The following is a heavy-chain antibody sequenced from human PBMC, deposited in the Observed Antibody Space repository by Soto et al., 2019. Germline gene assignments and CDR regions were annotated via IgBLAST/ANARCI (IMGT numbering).Heavy chain of an antibody. CDR1: GYSFTSYW. Sequence: GVSLKISCKGSGYSFTSYWIGWVRQMPGKGLEWMGIIYPGDSDTRYSPSFQGQVTISADKSISTAYLQWSSLKASDTAMYYCARLHTAMVSSSGMDVWGQGTTVTVSS. D-gene: IGHD5-18*01. J-gene: IGHJ6*02. CDR3: ARLHTAMVSSSGMDV. V-gene: IGHV5-51*01. CDR2: IYPGDSDT.